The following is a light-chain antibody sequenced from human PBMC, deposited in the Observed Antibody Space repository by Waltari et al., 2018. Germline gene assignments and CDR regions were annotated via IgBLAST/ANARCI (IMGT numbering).Light chain of an antibody. V-gene: IGLV2-8*01. CDR3: SSYAGSNNLGV. J-gene: IGLJ2*01. CDR2: EVS. Sequence: QSALTQPPSASGSPGQSVTISCTGTSSDVGGYNYVSWYQQHPGKVPKLMIYEVSKRPSGVPDRFSGSKSGNTASLTVSGLQDEDEADYYCSSYAGSNNLGVFGGGTKLTVL. CDR1: SSDVGGYNY.